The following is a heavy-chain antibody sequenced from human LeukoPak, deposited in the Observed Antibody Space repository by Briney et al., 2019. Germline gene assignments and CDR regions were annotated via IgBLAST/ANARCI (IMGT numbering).Heavy chain of an antibody. CDR2: IIPIFGTA. CDR1: GGTFSSYA. Sequence: SVKVSCKASGGTFSSYAISWVRQAPGQGLEWMGGIIPIFGTANYAQKFQGRVTITADESTSTAYMELSSLRSEDTAVYYCARGGYYYDSSGYYYWGQGTLATVSS. J-gene: IGHJ4*02. V-gene: IGHV1-69*13. D-gene: IGHD3-22*01. CDR3: ARGGYYYDSSGYYY.